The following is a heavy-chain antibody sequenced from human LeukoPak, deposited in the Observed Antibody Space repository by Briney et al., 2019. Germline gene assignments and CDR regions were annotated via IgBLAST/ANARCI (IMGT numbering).Heavy chain of an antibody. D-gene: IGHD6-19*01. V-gene: IGHV4-59*01. J-gene: IGHJ4*02. Sequence: SETLSLTCTVSGGSISSYYWSWIRQPPGKGLEWNGYIYYSGSTNYNPSLKSRVTISVDTSKNQFSLKLSSVTAADTAVYYCARDGRGAGIAVAGFDYWGQGTLVTVSS. CDR2: IYYSGST. CDR3: ARDGRGAGIAVAGFDY. CDR1: GGSISSYY.